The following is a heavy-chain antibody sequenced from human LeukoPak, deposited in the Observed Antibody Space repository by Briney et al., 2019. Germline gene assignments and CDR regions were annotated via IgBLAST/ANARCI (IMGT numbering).Heavy chain of an antibody. CDR3: ARDRGFGELIDY. D-gene: IGHD3-10*01. V-gene: IGHV3-30*02. CDR2: IRYDGSNK. CDR1: GFTFSSYG. Sequence: GGSLRLSCAASGFTFSSYGMHWVRKAPGKGLEWVAFIRYDGSNKYYADSVKGRFTISRDNAKNSLYLQMNNLRAEDTAVYYCARDRGFGELIDYWGQGTLVTVSS. J-gene: IGHJ4*02.